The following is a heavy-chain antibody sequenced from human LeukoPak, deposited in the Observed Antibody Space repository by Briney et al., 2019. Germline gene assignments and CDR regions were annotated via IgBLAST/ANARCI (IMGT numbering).Heavy chain of an antibody. Sequence: GGSLRLSCAASGFTFSSYSMKWVRQAPGKGVELVSYISSSSSIIYYADAVRRRFTISRDNAKNSLYLQMNSLRAEDTAVYYCAREVSWGYYFDYWGQGTLVTVSS. CDR2: ISSSSSII. V-gene: IGHV3-48*01. J-gene: IGHJ4*02. CDR1: GFTFSSYS. D-gene: IGHD3-16*01. CDR3: AREVSWGYYFDY.